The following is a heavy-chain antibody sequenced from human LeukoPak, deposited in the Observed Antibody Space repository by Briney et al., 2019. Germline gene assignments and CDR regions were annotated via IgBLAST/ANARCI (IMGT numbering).Heavy chain of an antibody. D-gene: IGHD3-22*01. CDR2: IKPDGSEK. J-gene: IGHJ4*02. CDR1: AFTVSSNY. V-gene: IGHV3-7*01. CDR3: ARDIYYDSSGYYY. Sequence: GGSLRLSCAASAFTVSSNYMSWVRQAPGKGLEWVANIKPDGSEKYYVDSVKGRFTISRDNAKNSLYLQMNSLRAEDTAVYYCARDIYYDSSGYYYWGQGTLVTVSS.